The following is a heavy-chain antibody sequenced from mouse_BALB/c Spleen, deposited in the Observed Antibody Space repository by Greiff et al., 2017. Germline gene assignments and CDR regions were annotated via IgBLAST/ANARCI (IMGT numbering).Heavy chain of an antibody. Sequence: EVKLVESGGGLVKPGGSLKLSCAASGFTFSSYAMSWVRQSPEKRLEWVAEISSGGSYTYYPDNVTGRFTITRDNAKNTLYLKMSSLRSEDTAMYYGARDYGRSHGGFAYWGQGTLVTVSA. CDR2: ISSGGSYT. D-gene: IGHD1-1*01. CDR3: ARDYGRSHGGFAY. J-gene: IGHJ3*01. V-gene: IGHV5-9-4*01. CDR1: GFTFSSYA.